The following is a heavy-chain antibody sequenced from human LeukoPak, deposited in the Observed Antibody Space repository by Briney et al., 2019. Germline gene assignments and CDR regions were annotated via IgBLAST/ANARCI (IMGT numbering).Heavy chain of an antibody. CDR1: GFTFSSYS. D-gene: IGHD3-10*01. J-gene: IGHJ4*02. CDR3: ARDRLYYYGSGSYSSF. CDR2: ISSSSSYI. V-gene: IGHV3-21*01. Sequence: GGSLRLSCAASGFTFSSYSMNWVRQAPGKGLEWVSAISSSSSYIYYADSVKGRFTISRDNAKNSLYLQMNSLRAEDTAVYYCARDRLYYYGSGSYSSFWGQGTLVTVSS.